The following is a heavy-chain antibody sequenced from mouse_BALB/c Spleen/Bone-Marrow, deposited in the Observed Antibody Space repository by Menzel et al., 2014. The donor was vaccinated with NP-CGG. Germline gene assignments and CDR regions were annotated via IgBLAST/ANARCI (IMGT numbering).Heavy chain of an antibody. V-gene: IGHV14-4*02. CDR2: IDPENGDT. J-gene: IGHJ2*01. CDR1: GFNIKDYY. Sequence: VQLKESGAELVRSGASVKLSCTASGFNIKDYYMHWVKQRPEQGLEWIGWIDPENGDTEYAPKFQGKATMTADTSSNTAYLQLSSLTSEDPAVYYCDAWGYVGYWGQGTTLTVSS. CDR3: DAWGYVGY.